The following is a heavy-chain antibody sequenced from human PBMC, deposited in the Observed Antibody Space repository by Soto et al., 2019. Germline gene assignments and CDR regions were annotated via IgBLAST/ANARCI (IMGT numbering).Heavy chain of an antibody. J-gene: IGHJ6*02. Sequence: GESLKISCKGSGYSFTSYWIGWVRQMPGKGLEWMGIIYPGDSDTRYSPSFQGQVTISADKSISTAYLQWSSLKASDTAMYYCARQRRRWFGELLYYYYYGMDVWGQGTTVTVSS. CDR3: ARQRRRWFGELLYYYYYGMDV. V-gene: IGHV5-51*01. CDR2: IYPGDSDT. CDR1: GYSFTSYW. D-gene: IGHD3-10*01.